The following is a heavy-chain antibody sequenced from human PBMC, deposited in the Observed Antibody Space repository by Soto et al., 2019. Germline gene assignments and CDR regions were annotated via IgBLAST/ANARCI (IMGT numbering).Heavy chain of an antibody. D-gene: IGHD3-22*01. V-gene: IGHV4-30-4*01. CDR2: IYYSVST. CDR3: ARAHYYDSSGLDY. CDR1: VGSIISVDYY. J-gene: IGHJ4*02. Sequence: PSETRSLTCTVSVGSIISVDYYWGCILQPPGKGLDWIVYIYYSVSTYYNPSLKSRVTISVDTSKNQFSLKLSSVTAADTAVYYCARAHYYDSSGLDYWGQGTLVTVSS.